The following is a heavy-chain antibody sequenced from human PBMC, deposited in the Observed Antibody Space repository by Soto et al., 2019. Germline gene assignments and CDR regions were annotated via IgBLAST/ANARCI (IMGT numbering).Heavy chain of an antibody. D-gene: IGHD4-17*01. CDR1: GDSSSSYY. J-gene: IGHJ4*02. CDR3: ARLGGDDGFDY. Sequence: SETLSLTCTVSGDSSSSYYWSWIRQPPGKGLEWIGYIYYSGSTNYNPSLKSRVTISVDTSKNQFSLKLSSVTAAHTAVYYCARLGGDDGFDYWGQGTLVTDS. CDR2: IYYSGST. V-gene: IGHV4-59*08.